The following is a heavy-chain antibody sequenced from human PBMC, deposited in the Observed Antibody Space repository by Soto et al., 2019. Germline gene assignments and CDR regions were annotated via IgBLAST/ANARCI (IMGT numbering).Heavy chain of an antibody. Sequence: GGSLRLSCAASGFTFSSYARSWVRQAPGKGLEWVSAISGSGGSTYYADSVKGRFTISRDNSKNTLYLQMNSLRAEDTAVYYCAKRGFGEFLYYYYGMDVWGQGTTVTVSS. D-gene: IGHD3-10*01. CDR3: AKRGFGEFLYYYYGMDV. CDR1: GFTFSSYA. V-gene: IGHV3-23*01. CDR2: ISGSGGST. J-gene: IGHJ6*02.